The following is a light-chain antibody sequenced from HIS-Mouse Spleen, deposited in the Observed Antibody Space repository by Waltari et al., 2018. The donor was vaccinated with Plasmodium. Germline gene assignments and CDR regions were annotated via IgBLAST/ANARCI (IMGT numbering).Light chain of an antibody. CDR2: EDS. J-gene: IGLJ3*02. CDR3: YSTDSSGNHRV. CDR1: ALPKKY. V-gene: IGLV3-10*01. Sequence: SSELTQPPSLSVSPGQTARHTCSGDALPKKYAYWYQQKSGQAPVLVIYEDSKRPSGIPERFSGSSSGTMATLTISGAQVEDEADYYCYSTDSSGNHRVFGGGTKLTVL.